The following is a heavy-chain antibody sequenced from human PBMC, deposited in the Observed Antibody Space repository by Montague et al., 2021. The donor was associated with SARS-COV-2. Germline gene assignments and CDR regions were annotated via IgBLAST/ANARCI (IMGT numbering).Heavy chain of an antibody. J-gene: IGHJ6*02. V-gene: IGHV4-34*01. CDR1: GGFFSGYY. CDR3: TRECYQVLWSDYYYYGMDV. CDR2: INHSGST. D-gene: IGHD2-2*01. Sequence: SETLSLTCAVYGGFFSGYYWSWIRQPPGKGLEWIGEINHSGSTNYNPSXKVGVTISVDTSKNQFSLKLSSVTAADTAVYYCTRECYQVLWSDYYYYGMDVWGQGTTVTVSS.